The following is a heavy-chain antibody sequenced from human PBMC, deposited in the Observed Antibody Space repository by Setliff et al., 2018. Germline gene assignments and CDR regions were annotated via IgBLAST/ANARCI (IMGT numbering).Heavy chain of an antibody. CDR2: IYHSGSA. Sequence: SETLSLTCTVSGYSISNDYFWGWIRQPPGKGLEWIGSIYHSGSASYYPSLKSRVTISVDTSKNQFSLNLSSVTAADTAVYYCAKHRSYFDYWGQGTLVTVST. J-gene: IGHJ4*02. CDR3: AKHRSYFDY. CDR1: GYSISNDYF. V-gene: IGHV4-38-2*02.